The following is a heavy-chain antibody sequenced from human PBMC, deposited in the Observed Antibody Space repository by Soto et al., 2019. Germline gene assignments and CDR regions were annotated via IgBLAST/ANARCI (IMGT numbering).Heavy chain of an antibody. J-gene: IGHJ4*02. CDR3: ARGTPWDY. CDR1: GGSISSGDYY. Sequence: QVQLQESGPGLVKPSQTLSRTCTVSGGSISSGDYYWRWIRQPPGKGLEWIGYIYYTGSTYYNPSLKSRVTIPVDTSKNQAALKLSAVTAADRAVYYCARGTPWDYWGQGTLVTVSS. V-gene: IGHV4-30-4*01. CDR2: IYYTGST.